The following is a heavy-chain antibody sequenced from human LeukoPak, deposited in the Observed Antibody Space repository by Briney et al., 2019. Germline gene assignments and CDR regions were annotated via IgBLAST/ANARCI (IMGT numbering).Heavy chain of an antibody. D-gene: IGHD3-10*01. V-gene: IGHV4-4*07. Sequence: SETLSLTCTVSGGSISSYHWSWIRQPAGKGLEWIGRLFSNENTYYNPSLKSRVTMSVDTSKKQFSLKLTSVTAADTAVYYCARERSERGLIDYWGQGTLVTVSS. J-gene: IGHJ4*02. CDR1: GGSISSYH. CDR3: ARERSERGLIDY. CDR2: LFSNENT.